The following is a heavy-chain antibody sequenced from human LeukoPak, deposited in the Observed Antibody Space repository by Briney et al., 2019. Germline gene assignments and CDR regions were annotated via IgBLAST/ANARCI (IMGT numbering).Heavy chain of an antibody. J-gene: IGHJ4*02. CDR1: GFTFDDYS. CDR3: AKDARYYDNSGYLEY. D-gene: IGHD3-22*01. Sequence: PGRSLRLSCSASGFTFDDYSMHWVRQVPGKGLEWVSGISWNSGTIGSADSVKGRFTISRDNAKNSLYLQMSSLRPEDTALYYCAKDARYYDNSGYLEYWGQGTLVTVSS. CDR2: ISWNSGTI. V-gene: IGHV3-9*01.